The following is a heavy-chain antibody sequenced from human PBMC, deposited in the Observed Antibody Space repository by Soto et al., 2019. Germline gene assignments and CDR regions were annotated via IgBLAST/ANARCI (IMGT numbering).Heavy chain of an antibody. D-gene: IGHD3-10*01. CDR3: ARAHYYVSGSLSDY. Sequence: EVQLVESGGGLVKPGGSLRLSCAASGFTFSTYTMNWVRQTPGKGLEWVSSTSSGGSYIFYADSVKGRFIISRDNAKNSLYLQLTSLRSEDTALYYCARAHYYVSGSLSDYWGQGTLVTVSS. J-gene: IGHJ4*02. CDR1: GFTFSTYT. CDR2: TSSGGSYI. V-gene: IGHV3-21*01.